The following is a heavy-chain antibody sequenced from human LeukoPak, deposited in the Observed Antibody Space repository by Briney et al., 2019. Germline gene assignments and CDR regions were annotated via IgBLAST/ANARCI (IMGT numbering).Heavy chain of an antibody. CDR3: AREMATIVNQFDY. J-gene: IGHJ4*02. V-gene: IGHV1-18*01. D-gene: IGHD5-24*01. CDR2: ISPYNGNT. CDR1: GYTFTTYG. Sequence: ASVKVSCKASGYTFTTYGISWVRQAPGQGLEWMGWISPYNGNTNYAQKLQGRVTMTTDTSTTTAYMELRSLRSDDTAVYYCAREMATIVNQFDYWGQGTLVTVSS.